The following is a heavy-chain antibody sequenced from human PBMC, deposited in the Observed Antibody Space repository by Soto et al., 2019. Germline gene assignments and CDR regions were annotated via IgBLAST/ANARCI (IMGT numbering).Heavy chain of an antibody. CDR2: ISYDGSNK. CDR1: GFTFSSYA. J-gene: IGHJ3*02. Sequence: GESLKISCAASGFTFSSYAMHWVRQAPGKGLEWVAVISYDGSNKYYADSVKGRFTISRDNSKNTLYLQMNSLRAEDTAVYYCARESTDYYGSGSYYNFAFDIWGQGTMVTVSS. D-gene: IGHD3-10*01. V-gene: IGHV3-30*04. CDR3: ARESTDYYGSGSYYNFAFDI.